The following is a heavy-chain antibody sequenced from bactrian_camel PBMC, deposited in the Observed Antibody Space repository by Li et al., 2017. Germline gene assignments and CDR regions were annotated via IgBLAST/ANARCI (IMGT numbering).Heavy chain of an antibody. V-gene: IGHV3S40*01. CDR2: ISSDGVSI. CDR1: GFTFSIHG. J-gene: IGHJ4*01. Sequence: VQLVESGGGLVQPGGSLRLSCVASGFTFSIHGMSWVRQAPGKGLEWVSSISSDGVSIYYDSLKGRFTISRDNARNTLYLQMNSLKPEDTAMYYCAAGIRFCPTLNSAHVVYWGQGTQVTVS. CDR3: AAGIRFCPTLNSAHVVY. D-gene: IGHD1*01.